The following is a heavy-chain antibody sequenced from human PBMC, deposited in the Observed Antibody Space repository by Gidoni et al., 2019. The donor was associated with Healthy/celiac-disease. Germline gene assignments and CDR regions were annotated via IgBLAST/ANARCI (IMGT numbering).Heavy chain of an antibody. CDR1: GYTFTGYC. CDR3: ATLETVRGIATYYYYGMDV. D-gene: IGHD3-10*01. CDR2: INPNSGGT. V-gene: IGHV1-2*02. Sequence: QVQLVQSGAEVKKPGALVKVSCQASGYTFTGYCMHWVRQAPGQGLEWMGWINPNSGGTNYAQKFQGRVTMTRDTSISTAYMELSRLRSDDTAVYYCATLETVRGIATYYYYGMDVWGQGTTVTVSS. J-gene: IGHJ6*02.